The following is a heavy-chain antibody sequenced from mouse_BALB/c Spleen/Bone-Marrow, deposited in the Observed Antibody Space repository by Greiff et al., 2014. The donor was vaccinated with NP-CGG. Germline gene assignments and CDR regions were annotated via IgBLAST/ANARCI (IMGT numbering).Heavy chain of an antibody. CDR3: TRGDGYYGGAPD. Sequence: VQLQQSGAELVRPGASVKLSCKASGYTFTSQWINWVKQRPGQGLEWIGNIYPSESYPNYNHNFKDKATLTVDKSSSTAYMQLSSPTSEDSAVYYCTRGDGYYGGAPDGGQGTTLTASS. J-gene: IGHJ2*01. CDR2: IYPSESYP. CDR1: GYTFTSQW. V-gene: IGHV1-69*02. D-gene: IGHD2-3*01.